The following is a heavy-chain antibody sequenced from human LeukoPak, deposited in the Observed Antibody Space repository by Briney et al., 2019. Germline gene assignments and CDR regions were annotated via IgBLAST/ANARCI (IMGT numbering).Heavy chain of an antibody. CDR1: GYTFTSYA. CDR2: INTNTGNP. V-gene: IGHV7-4-1*02. J-gene: IGHJ3*02. CDR3: ARYYYDSSGYYFPLGDI. Sequence: ASVKISCKASGYTFTSYAMNWVRQAPGQGLEWMGWINTNTGNPTYAQGFTGRFVFSLDTSVSTAYLQISSLKAEDTAVYYCARYYYDSSGYYFPLGDIWGQGTTVTVSS. D-gene: IGHD3-22*01.